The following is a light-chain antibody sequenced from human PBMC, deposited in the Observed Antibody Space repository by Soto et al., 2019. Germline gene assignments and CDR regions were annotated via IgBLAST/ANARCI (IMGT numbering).Light chain of an antibody. J-gene: IGKJ2*01. Sequence: EIVLTQSPATLSLSPGERATLSCRASQSISKYIAWYQQKPGQSPRLLIYDTFNRATGIPARFSGSGSGTDFTLTISSLEREDFAVYYCQQRTNWPPYTFGPGTKVDIK. V-gene: IGKV3-11*01. CDR1: QSISKY. CDR3: QQRTNWPPYT. CDR2: DTF.